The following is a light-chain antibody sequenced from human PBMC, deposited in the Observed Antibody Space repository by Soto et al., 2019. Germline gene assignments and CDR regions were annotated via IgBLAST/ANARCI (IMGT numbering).Light chain of an antibody. CDR1: SSDVGGYKY. Sequence: QSALTQPPSASGSPGQSVTISCTGTSSDVGGYKYVSWYQQHPGKAPKLMIFEVNKRASGVPDRCSGSKSGNTASLTVSGLQAEDEADYYCSSYAGINNLGVFGTGTKLTVL. CDR3: SSYAGINNLGV. J-gene: IGLJ1*01. CDR2: EVN. V-gene: IGLV2-8*01.